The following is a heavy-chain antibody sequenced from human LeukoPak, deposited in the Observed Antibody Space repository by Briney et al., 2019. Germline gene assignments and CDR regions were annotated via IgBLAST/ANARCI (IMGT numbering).Heavy chain of an antibody. CDR1: GGSLSSSSFY. Sequence: PSETLSLTCTVSGGSLSSSSFYWGWIRQPPGKGLEWIGSIYYSGSTYYNPSLKGRVTISVDTSKNQFSLKLSSVTAADTSVYYCVRQENDVSTGYYLNYWGQGTLVTVSS. J-gene: IGHJ4*02. CDR3: VRQENDVSTGYYLNY. V-gene: IGHV4-39*01. CDR2: IYYSGST. D-gene: IGHD3-9*01.